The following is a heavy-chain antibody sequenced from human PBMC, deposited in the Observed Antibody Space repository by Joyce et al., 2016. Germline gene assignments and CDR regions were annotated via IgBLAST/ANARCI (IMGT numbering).Heavy chain of an antibody. CDR1: GGSISSSTYY. J-gene: IGHJ5*02. V-gene: IGHV4-39*07. D-gene: IGHD2-15*01. Sequence: QLQLQESGPGLVKPSETLSLSCTVSGGSISSSTYYWGWIRQPPRKGLEWIGGVYYSGSTDYNPALKSRVTISVDTSKNQFSLKLTSVTAADTAVYYCARSFFYCSGGSCFSGEWFDPWGQGTLVTVSS. CDR2: VYYSGST. CDR3: ARSFFYCSGGSCFSGEWFDP.